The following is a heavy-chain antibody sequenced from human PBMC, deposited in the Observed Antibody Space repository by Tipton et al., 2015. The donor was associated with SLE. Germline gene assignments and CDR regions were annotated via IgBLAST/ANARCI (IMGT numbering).Heavy chain of an antibody. Sequence: TLSLTCAVSGGSISSGGYSWSWIRQPPGKGLEWIGYIYHSGSTYYNPSLKSRVTISVDTSKNQFSLKLSSVTAADTAVYYCARSQAIFGVVIGGYNWFDPWGQGTLVTVSS. CDR1: GGSISSGGYS. J-gene: IGHJ5*02. CDR3: ARSQAIFGVVIGGYNWFDP. CDR2: IYHSGST. V-gene: IGHV4-30-2*01. D-gene: IGHD3-3*01.